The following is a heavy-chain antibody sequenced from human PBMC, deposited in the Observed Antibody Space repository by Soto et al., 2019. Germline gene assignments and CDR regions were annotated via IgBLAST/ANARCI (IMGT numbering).Heavy chain of an antibody. CDR3: ARSPDSSSYYYYYMDV. Sequence: EVQLVESGGGLVQPGGSLRLSCAASGFTFSSYSMNWVRQAPGKGLEWVSYISSSSSTIYYADSVKGRFTISRDNAKNSLDLQMNSLRAEDTAVYYCARSPDSSSYYYYYMDVWGKGTTVTVSS. J-gene: IGHJ6*03. V-gene: IGHV3-48*01. CDR2: ISSSSSTI. D-gene: IGHD2-15*01. CDR1: GFTFSSYS.